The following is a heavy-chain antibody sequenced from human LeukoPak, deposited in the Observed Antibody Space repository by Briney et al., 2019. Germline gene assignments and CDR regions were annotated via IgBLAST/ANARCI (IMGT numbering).Heavy chain of an antibody. V-gene: IGHV3-30*18. D-gene: IGHD2-21*01. CDR3: AKEFNRGLPDY. Sequence: GGSLRLSCAASGFTFSTYGMHWVRQAPGKGLEWVAVTSYDGSNEYYADSVKGRFTISRDNSKNTLYLQMSSLRAEDTAVYYCAKEFNRGLPDYWGQGTLVTVPS. CDR1: GFTFSTYG. CDR2: TSYDGSNE. J-gene: IGHJ4*02.